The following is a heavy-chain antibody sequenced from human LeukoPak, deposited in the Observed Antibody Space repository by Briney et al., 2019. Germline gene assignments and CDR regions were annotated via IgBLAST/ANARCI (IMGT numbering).Heavy chain of an antibody. CDR2: IIPIFGAA. CDR3: ARGVASGHNYGGAFDI. J-gene: IGHJ3*02. V-gene: IGHV1-69*05. Sequence: GASVKVSCKASGGTFRNYAINWVRQAPGQGLEWMGGIIPIFGAAKNAQKFQGRVTIITDESTSTVYMELSSLRSEDTAVYYCARGVASGHNYGGAFDIWGQGTMVTVSS. D-gene: IGHD5-18*01. CDR1: GGTFRNYA.